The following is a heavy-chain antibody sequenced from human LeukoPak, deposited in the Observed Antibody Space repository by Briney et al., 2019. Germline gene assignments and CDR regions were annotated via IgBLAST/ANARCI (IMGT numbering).Heavy chain of an antibody. Sequence: ASVKVSCKASGYTFTGYYMHWVRQAPGQGLEWMGWINPNSGGTNYAQKFQGRVTTTRDTSISTAYMELSRLRSDDTAVYYCARVEVRRSSTSCGLAYWGQGTLVTVSS. CDR2: INPNSGGT. V-gene: IGHV1-2*02. D-gene: IGHD2-2*01. J-gene: IGHJ4*02. CDR1: GYTFTGYY. CDR3: ARVEVRRSSTSCGLAY.